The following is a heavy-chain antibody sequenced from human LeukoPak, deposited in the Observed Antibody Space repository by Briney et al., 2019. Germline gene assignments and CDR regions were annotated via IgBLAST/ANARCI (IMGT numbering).Heavy chain of an antibody. J-gene: IGHJ4*02. V-gene: IGHV5-51*01. CDR1: GSRFSNYY. CDR3: ASRTGSYYPFDS. Sequence: GXSLKISCKGSGSRFSNYYIDWVRQMPGKGLEWMGVMYPGGSDIRYSPSFQGQVTISADKSIDTAYLQWSSLKASDSAMYYCASRTGSYYPFDSWGQGTLVTVSS. CDR2: MYPGGSDI. D-gene: IGHD1-26*01.